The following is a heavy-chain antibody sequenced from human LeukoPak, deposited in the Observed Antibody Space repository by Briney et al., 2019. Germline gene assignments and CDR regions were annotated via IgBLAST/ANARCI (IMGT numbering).Heavy chain of an antibody. D-gene: IGHD3-3*01. J-gene: IGHJ4*02. CDR3: AKTFYDPPGY. CDR2: ISYDGSNK. V-gene: IGHV3-30*04. Sequence: GGSLRLSCAASGFTFSSYAMHWVRQAPGKGLEWVAVISYDGSNKYYADSVKGRFTISRDNSKNTLYLQMNSLRAEDTAVYYCAKTFYDPPGYWGQGTLVTVSS. CDR1: GFTFSSYA.